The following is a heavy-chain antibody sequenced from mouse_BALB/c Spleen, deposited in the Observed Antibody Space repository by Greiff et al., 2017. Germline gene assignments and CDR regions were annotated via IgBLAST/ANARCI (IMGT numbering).Heavy chain of an antibody. J-gene: IGHJ1*01. CDR1: GFTFSSFG. CDR2: ISSGSSTI. CDR3: ARKGNDGYYDV. Sequence: EVKLMESGGGLVQPGGSRKLSCAASGFTFSSFGMHWVRQAPEKGLEWVAYISSGSSTIYYADTVKGRFTISRDNPKNTLFLQMTSLRSEDTAMYYCARKGNDGYYDVWGAGTTVTVSS. D-gene: IGHD2-3*01. V-gene: IGHV5-17*02.